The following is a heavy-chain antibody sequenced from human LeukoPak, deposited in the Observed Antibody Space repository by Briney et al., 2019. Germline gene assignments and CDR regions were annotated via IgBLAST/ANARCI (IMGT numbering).Heavy chain of an antibody. CDR1: GFAFNRYG. Sequence: GRSLRLSCAASGFAFNRYGMHWVRQAPGKGLEWVAVISYDGSNKYYADSVKGRFTISRDNSKNTLYLQMNSLRAEDTAVYYCAKDLTSTCSGGSCFGYYYYYGMDVWGQGTTVTVSS. V-gene: IGHV3-30*18. CDR2: ISYDGSNK. CDR3: AKDLTSTCSGGSCFGYYYYYGMDV. D-gene: IGHD2-15*01. J-gene: IGHJ6*02.